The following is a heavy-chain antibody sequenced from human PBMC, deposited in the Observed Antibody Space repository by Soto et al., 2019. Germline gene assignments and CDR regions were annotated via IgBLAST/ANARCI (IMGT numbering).Heavy chain of an antibody. CDR1: GFTFSSYA. V-gene: IGHV3-23*01. D-gene: IGHD3-9*01. CDR3: DAYDILTGYYNY. J-gene: IGHJ4*02. Sequence: HPGGSLRLSCAASGFTFSSYAMSWVRQAPGKGLEWVSAISGSGGSTYYADSVKGRFTISRDNSKNTLYLQMNSLRAEDTAVYYCDAYDILTGYYNYWGQGTLVTVSS. CDR2: ISGSGGST.